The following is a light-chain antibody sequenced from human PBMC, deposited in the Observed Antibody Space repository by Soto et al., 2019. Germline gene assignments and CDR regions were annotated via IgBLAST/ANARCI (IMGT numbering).Light chain of an antibody. CDR3: QQYNNWPRT. Sequence: EIVMTQSPATLSLSPGERATLSCRASQSVSSNLAWYQKKPGQAPRFLIYGASTRATGIPARFSGSGSGTEFTLTISSLQYEDFAVYYCQQYNNWPRTFGQGTKVEIK. V-gene: IGKV3-15*01. J-gene: IGKJ1*01. CDR2: GAS. CDR1: QSVSSN.